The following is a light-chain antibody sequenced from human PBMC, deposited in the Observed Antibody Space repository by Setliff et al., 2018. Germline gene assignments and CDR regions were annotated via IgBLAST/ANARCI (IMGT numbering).Light chain of an antibody. V-gene: IGLV1-51*01. Sequence: QSVLTQPPSVSAAPGQKVTISCSGTSSNIGSNYVSWYRQFPGTAPKLLIYDNDKRPSGIPDRFSGSESGTSATLGITGLQTGDEAEYYCGTWDSSLSGVVFGGGTKGTVL. CDR3: GTWDSSLSGVV. CDR1: SSNIGSNY. CDR2: DND. J-gene: IGLJ2*01.